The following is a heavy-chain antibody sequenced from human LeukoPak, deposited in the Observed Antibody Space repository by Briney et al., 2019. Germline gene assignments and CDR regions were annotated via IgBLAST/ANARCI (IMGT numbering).Heavy chain of an antibody. V-gene: IGHV3-23*01. CDR1: GFTFSSYA. Sequence: PGGSLRLSCAASGFTFSSYAMTWVRQAPGQGLEWVSGISDSGDTTYDADSVRGRFTISRDKSMHTLYLQMNSLRAEDTAVYYCAQTMITFGGLIVWGQGTLVTVSS. CDR2: ISDSGDTT. D-gene: IGHD3-16*01. J-gene: IGHJ4*02. CDR3: AQTMITFGGLIV.